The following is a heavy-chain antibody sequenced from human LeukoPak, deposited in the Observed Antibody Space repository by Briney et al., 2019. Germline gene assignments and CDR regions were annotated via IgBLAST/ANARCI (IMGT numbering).Heavy chain of an antibody. CDR1: GGTFSSYA. CDR3: ARDGVDREAVAGLLLDAD. CDR2: IIPIFGTA. Sequence: SVKVSCKASGGTFSSYAISWVRQAPGQGLEWMGGIIPIFGTANYAQKFQGRVTITADESTSTAYMELSSLRSEDTAVYYCARDGVDREAVAGLLLDADWGQGTLVTVSS. J-gene: IGHJ4*02. D-gene: IGHD6-19*01. V-gene: IGHV1-69*13.